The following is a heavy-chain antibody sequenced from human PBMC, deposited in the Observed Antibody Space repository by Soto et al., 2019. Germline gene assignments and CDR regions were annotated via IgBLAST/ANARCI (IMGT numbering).Heavy chain of an antibody. Sequence: SETMSLTCPVSGGSISSYYWSWIRQPPGKGLEWIGYIYYSGSTNYNPSLKSRVTISVDTSKNQFSLKLSSVTAADTAVYYCARGSSPPVPWGQGTLVTVSS. J-gene: IGHJ4*02. CDR2: IYYSGST. V-gene: IGHV4-59*01. CDR3: ARGSSPPVP. D-gene: IGHD1-1*01. CDR1: GGSISSYY.